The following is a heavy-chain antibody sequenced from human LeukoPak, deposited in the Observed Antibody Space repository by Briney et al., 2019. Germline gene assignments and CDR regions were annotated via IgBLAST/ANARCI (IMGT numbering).Heavy chain of an antibody. CDR3: AREISLFVNAFDL. J-gene: IGHJ3*01. Sequence: SGGSLRLSCAASGFTFSNSGMHWVRQAPGKGLECVAVIWYDGSNEYYADAVRGVFIISRDNSKNTVHLQMNSLRVEHTSVYYCAREISLFVNAFDLWGQGTLVAVSS. CDR1: GFTFSNSG. V-gene: IGHV3-33*01. D-gene: IGHD3-16*01. CDR2: IWYDGSNE.